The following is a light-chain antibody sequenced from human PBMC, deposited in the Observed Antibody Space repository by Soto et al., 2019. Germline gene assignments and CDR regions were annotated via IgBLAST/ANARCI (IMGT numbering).Light chain of an antibody. V-gene: IGKV1-5*01. CDR2: DVS. J-gene: IGKJ1*01. CDR3: QQKRA. CDR1: QSFSSE. Sequence: DIQMTQSPSTLSASVGDRVTITCRASQSFSSELAWYQQKPGKAPTLLIFDVSNLQSGIPSRVSGSGSGTEFTLSISSLQPDDFGTYYCQQKRAFGQGTRVEIK.